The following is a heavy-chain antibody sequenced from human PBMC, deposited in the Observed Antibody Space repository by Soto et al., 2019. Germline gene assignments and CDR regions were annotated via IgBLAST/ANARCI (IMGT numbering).Heavy chain of an antibody. CDR1: GGSLSSYA. CDR3: ARDPYSSGPLPRRAYSFDY. V-gene: IGHV1-69*13. D-gene: IGHD6-19*01. J-gene: IGHJ4*02. Sequence: PVKGSWKASGGSLSSYAISWVRQAPGQGLEWMGGIIPIFGTANYAQKFQGRVTITADESTSTAYMELSSLRSEDTAVYYCARDPYSSGPLPRRAYSFDYWGQGTLVTVSS. CDR2: IIPIFGTA.